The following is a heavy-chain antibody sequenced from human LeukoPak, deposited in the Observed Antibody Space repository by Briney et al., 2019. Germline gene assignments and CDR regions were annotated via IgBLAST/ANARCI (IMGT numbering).Heavy chain of an antibody. J-gene: IGHJ4*02. CDR3: ARSSSGLPVN. CDR1: GFTFSSYS. CDR2: ISSSSSYI. V-gene: IGHV3-21*01. D-gene: IGHD3-10*01. Sequence: PGGSLRLSCAASGFTFSSYSMNWVRQAPGKGLEWVSFISSSSSYIYYADSVKGRFTISRDNAKNSLHLQMNSLRAEDTAVYYCARSSSGLPVNWGQGTLVTVSS.